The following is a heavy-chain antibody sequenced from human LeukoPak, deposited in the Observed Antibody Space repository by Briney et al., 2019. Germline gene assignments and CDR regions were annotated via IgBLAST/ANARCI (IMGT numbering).Heavy chain of an antibody. CDR1: GYTFSVYY. J-gene: IGHJ4*02. Sequence: ASVKVSCKTSGYTFSVYYIQWVRQAPGLGLEWMGWINPNTGGTNYAEKFKGRVTMTRNTSISTAYMEVTRLKSDDTAIYYCARDLGFDSWGQGTLVTVSS. CDR3: ARDLGFDS. D-gene: IGHD3-16*01. CDR2: INPNTGGT. V-gene: IGHV1-2*02.